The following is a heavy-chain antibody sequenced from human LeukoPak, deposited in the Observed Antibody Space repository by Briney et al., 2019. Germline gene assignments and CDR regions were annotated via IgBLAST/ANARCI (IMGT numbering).Heavy chain of an antibody. CDR1: GGSFSGYY. V-gene: IGHV4-34*01. D-gene: IGHD2-21*02. CDR3: ASRGIDIVVVTDFKSDAFDI. CDR2: INHSGST. Sequence: SETLSLTCAVYGGSFSGYYWSWIRQPPGKGLEWIGEINHSGSTNYNPSLKSRVTISVDTSKNQFSLKLSSVTAADTAVYYCASRGIDIVVVTDFKSDAFDIWGQGTMVTVPS. J-gene: IGHJ3*02.